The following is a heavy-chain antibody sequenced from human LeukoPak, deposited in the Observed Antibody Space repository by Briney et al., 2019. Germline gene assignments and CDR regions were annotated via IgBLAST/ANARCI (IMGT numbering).Heavy chain of an antibody. CDR1: GFTFSSYS. Sequence: GGSLRLSCAASGFTFSSYSMNWVRQAPGKGLEWVSSISSSSSYIYYADSVKGRFTISRDNAKNSLYLQMNSLRAEDTAVYYCARDSHYYDSSGYPYYFGYWGQGTLVTVSS. CDR3: ARDSHYYDSSGYPYYFGY. V-gene: IGHV3-21*01. CDR2: ISSSSSYI. J-gene: IGHJ4*02. D-gene: IGHD3-22*01.